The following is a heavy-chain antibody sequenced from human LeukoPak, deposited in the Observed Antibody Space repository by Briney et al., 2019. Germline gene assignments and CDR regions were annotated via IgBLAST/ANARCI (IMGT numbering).Heavy chain of an antibody. CDR1: GFTFSSYA. J-gene: IGHJ3*02. V-gene: IGHV3-23*01. Sequence: GGSLRLSCAASGFTFSSYAMSWVRQAPGKGLEWVSGISGSGAGIYYADSVKGRFTISRDNSKNTLYLQMNSLRVEDTAVYYCAKSLSKLRTYDSFDIWGQGTMVTVSS. CDR2: ISGSGAGI. CDR3: AKSLSKLRTYDSFDI. D-gene: IGHD1-14*01.